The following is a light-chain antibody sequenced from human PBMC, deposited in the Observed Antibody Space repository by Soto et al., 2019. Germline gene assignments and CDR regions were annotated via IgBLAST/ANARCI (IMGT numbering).Light chain of an antibody. CDR2: KAS. Sequence: DIQMTQSPSTLSSSVGDRVTITCRASQSISNWLAWYQQKTGKAPKLLIYKASSLEGGVPSRFSGSGSGTEVSLTISGIQPDDFATYYCQQYVSYSRTFGQGTKVEIK. J-gene: IGKJ1*01. V-gene: IGKV1-5*03. CDR1: QSISNW. CDR3: QQYVSYSRT.